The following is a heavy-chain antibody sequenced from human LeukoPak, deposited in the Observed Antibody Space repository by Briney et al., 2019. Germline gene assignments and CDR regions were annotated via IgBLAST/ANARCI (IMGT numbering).Heavy chain of an antibody. D-gene: IGHD6-13*01. CDR2: IYSGGST. V-gene: IGHV3-53*01. J-gene: IGHJ4*02. CDR3: AREIYSSFDY. Sequence: GGSLRLSCAASGFTVSSNYMNWVRQAPGKGLEWVSVIYSGGSTYYADSVKGRFTISRDNSKNTLYPQMNSVRAEDTAVYYCAREIYSSFDYWGQGTLVTVSS. CDR1: GFTVSSNY.